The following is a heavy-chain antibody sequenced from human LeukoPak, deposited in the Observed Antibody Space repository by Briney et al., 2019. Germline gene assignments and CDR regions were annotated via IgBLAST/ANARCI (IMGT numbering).Heavy chain of an antibody. Sequence: ASVKVSCKASGYTFTGYYMHWVRQAPGQGLEWMGRINPNSGGTNYAQKFQGRVTMTRDTSISTAYMELSRLRSDDTAVYYCAMLSGYYDFWSGCPDYWGQGTLVTVSS. CDR1: GYTFTGYY. V-gene: IGHV1-2*06. CDR2: INPNSGGT. D-gene: IGHD3-3*01. J-gene: IGHJ4*02. CDR3: AMLSGYYDFWSGCPDY.